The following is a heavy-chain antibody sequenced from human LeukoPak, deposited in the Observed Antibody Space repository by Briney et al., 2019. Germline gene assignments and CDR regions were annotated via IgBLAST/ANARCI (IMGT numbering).Heavy chain of an antibody. Sequence: GGSLRLSRAASGFTFSNYWMHWVRQAPGKGLVWVSRINSDGSSTSYADSVKGRFTISRDNAKNTVYLQMNSLGAEDTAVYYCARVAPSMDVWGKGTTVTVS. CDR3: ARVAPSMDV. J-gene: IGHJ6*04. CDR2: INSDGSST. V-gene: IGHV3-74*01. CDR1: GFTFSNYW.